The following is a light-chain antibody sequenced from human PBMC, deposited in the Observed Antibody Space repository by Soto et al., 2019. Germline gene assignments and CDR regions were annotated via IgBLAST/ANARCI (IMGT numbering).Light chain of an antibody. CDR3: QQYNSYWT. CDR1: RGIGNA. CDR2: SAS. J-gene: IGKJ1*01. V-gene: IGKV1-27*01. Sequence: DIQMTQSPSSLSASVGDRVTITCRPSRGIGNALAWYQQKPGTVPKLLIHSASTLQSGVPSRFSGSGSGTQFTLTNSSLQPDDFATYYCQQYNSYWTFGQGTKV.